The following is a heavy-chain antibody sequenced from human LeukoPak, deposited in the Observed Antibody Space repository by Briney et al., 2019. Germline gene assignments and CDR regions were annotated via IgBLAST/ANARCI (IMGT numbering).Heavy chain of an antibody. Sequence: PGGSLRLSCAASGFTFSDYYMSWIRQAPGRGLEWVSSISGSDGTTYYADSVKGRFTSSRDNSKNTLYLQMNSLRAEDTAIYYCAKEGFWSGLDYYYMDVWGKGTTVTVSS. CDR3: AKEGFWSGLDYYYMDV. J-gene: IGHJ6*03. CDR1: GFTFSDYY. V-gene: IGHV3-23*01. D-gene: IGHD3-3*01. CDR2: ISGSDGTT.